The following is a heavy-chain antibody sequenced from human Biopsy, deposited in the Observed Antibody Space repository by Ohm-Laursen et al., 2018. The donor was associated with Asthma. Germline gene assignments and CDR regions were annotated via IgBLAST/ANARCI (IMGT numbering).Heavy chain of an antibody. Sequence: GSLRLSCAASGFTFSNAWMSWVRQAPGKGLEWVGRIKSKIDGGTTDYAAPVKGRFTISRDDSKNTLYLQMNSLKTEDTAVYYCTTGIDYWGQGTLVTVSS. J-gene: IGHJ4*02. V-gene: IGHV3-15*01. CDR1: GFTFSNAW. CDR3: TTGIDY. CDR2: IKSKIDGGTT.